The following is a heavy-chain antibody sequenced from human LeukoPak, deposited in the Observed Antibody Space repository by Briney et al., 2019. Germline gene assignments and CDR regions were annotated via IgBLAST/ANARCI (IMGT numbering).Heavy chain of an antibody. CDR2: INHSGST. CDR3: ASGLPPKF. Sequence: PSETLSLTCGVYGGSFNTYYLTWIRQPPGKGLEWIGEINHSGSTNYIPSLKSRVTISVDTSKNQFSPNLISVTAADTAVYYCASGLPPKFWGQGTLVTVSS. J-gene: IGHJ4*02. V-gene: IGHV4-34*01. CDR1: GGSFNTYY.